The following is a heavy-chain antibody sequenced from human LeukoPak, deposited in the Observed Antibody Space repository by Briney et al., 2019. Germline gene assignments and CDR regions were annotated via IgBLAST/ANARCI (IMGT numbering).Heavy chain of an antibody. CDR2: INQDGSEQ. CDR3: ASHPPFCSSTSCYSRMYYYYGMDV. V-gene: IGHV3-7*01. J-gene: IGHJ6*02. Sequence: GGSLRLSCAASGFAFTSHSMTWVRQPPGKGLEWVANINQDGSEQYCVDSVKGRVTISRDNAKTLLYLQMNSLRAEDTAVYYCASHPPFCSSTSCYSRMYYYYGMDVWGQGTTVTVSS. CDR1: GFAFTSHS. D-gene: IGHD2-2*01.